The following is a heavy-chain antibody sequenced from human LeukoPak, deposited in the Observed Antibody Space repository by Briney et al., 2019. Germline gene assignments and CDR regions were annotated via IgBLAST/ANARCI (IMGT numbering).Heavy chain of an antibody. V-gene: IGHV1-69*02. D-gene: IGHD1-7*01. CDR3: ARVPPPPGTAADYYYYMDV. Sequence: SVKVSCKASGGTFSSYTISWVRQAPGQGLEWMGRIIPILGIANYAQKFQGRVTITADESTSTAYMELSSLRSEDTAVYYCARVPPPPGTAADYYYYMDVWGKGTTVTVSS. CDR1: GGTFSSYT. CDR2: IIPILGIA. J-gene: IGHJ6*03.